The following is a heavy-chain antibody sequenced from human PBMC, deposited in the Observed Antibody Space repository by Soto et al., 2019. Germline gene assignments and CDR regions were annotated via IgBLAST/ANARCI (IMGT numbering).Heavy chain of an antibody. V-gene: IGHV3-23*01. CDR3: AKGDPTYSSSWYYYYYGMDV. CDR2: ISGSGGST. J-gene: IGHJ6*02. Sequence: PGGSLRLSCAASGFSVSYKSISWVRQAPGKGLEWVSAISGSGGSTYYADSVKGRFTISRDNSKNTLYLQMNSLRAEDTAVYYCAKGDPTYSSSWYYYYYGMDVWGQGTTVTVSS. CDR1: GFSVSYKS. D-gene: IGHD6-13*01.